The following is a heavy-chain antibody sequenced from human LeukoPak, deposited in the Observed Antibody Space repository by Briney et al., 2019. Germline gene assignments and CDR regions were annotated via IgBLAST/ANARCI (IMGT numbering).Heavy chain of an antibody. J-gene: IGHJ4*02. CDR3: ARVDRPYSSSVGY. Sequence: GASVKASFKASGYTFTGYYIHWVRQAPGEGLEWMGWINPNTGGTNYAQKFQGRVTMTRDTSISTAYMELSRLRSDDTAVYYCARVDRPYSSSVGYWGQGTLVTVSS. V-gene: IGHV1-2*02. CDR2: INPNTGGT. CDR1: GYTFTGYY. D-gene: IGHD6-19*01.